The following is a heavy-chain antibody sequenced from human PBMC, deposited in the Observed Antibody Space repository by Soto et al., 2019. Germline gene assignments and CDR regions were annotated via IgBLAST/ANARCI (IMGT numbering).Heavy chain of an antibody. J-gene: IGHJ5*02. CDR1: GYTFTSYD. Sequence: ASVKVSCKASGYTFTSYDINWVRQATGQGLEWMGWMNPNSGNTGYAQKFQGRVTMTRNTSISTAYMELSSLRSEDTAVYYCARGPSLYRAAIRNWFDPWGQGTLVTVSS. CDR3: ARGPSLYRAAIRNWFDP. CDR2: MNPNSGNT. D-gene: IGHD2-2*02. V-gene: IGHV1-8*01.